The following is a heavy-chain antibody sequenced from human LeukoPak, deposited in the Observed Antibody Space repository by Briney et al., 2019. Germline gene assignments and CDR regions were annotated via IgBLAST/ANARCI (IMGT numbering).Heavy chain of an antibody. D-gene: IGHD6-25*01. CDR3: ARQLYSSATV. CDR1: GDSISSSNYF. V-gene: IGHV4-39*01. J-gene: IGHJ6*02. Sequence: SETLSLTCTVSGDSISSSNYFWGWIRQPPGKGLEWVGNIYHSWNTFYNPSLKSRVTISADTSKNQFSLKLTFVTVADTALYYCARQLYSSATVWGQGTTVIVSS. CDR2: IYHSWNT.